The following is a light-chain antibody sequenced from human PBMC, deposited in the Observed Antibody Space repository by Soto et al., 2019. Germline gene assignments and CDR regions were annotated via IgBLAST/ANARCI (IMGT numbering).Light chain of an antibody. CDR3: CSYAGSYIWV. J-gene: IGLJ3*02. V-gene: IGLV2-11*01. CDR1: SSDVGGYNY. CDR2: DVS. Sequence: QSALTQPRSVSGSPGQSVTISCTGTSSDVGGYNYVSWYQQHPGKAPKLMIYDVSKRPSGVPDRFSGSKSGNTASLTISGLQAEDEADYYYCSYAGSYIWVFGGGTKVTVL.